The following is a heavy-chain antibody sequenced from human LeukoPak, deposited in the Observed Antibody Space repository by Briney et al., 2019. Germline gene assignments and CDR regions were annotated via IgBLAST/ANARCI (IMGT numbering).Heavy chain of an antibody. V-gene: IGHV4-59*12. CDR3: ASQDRSRVFDY. J-gene: IGHJ4*02. CDR2: IYHSGST. Sequence: KPSETLSLTCTVSGGSISSYYWSWIRQPPGKGLEWIGYIYHSGSTYYNPSLKSRVTISVDRSKNQFSLKLSSVTAADTAVYYCASQDRSRVFDYWGQGTLVTVSS. D-gene: IGHD6-13*01. CDR1: GGSISSYY.